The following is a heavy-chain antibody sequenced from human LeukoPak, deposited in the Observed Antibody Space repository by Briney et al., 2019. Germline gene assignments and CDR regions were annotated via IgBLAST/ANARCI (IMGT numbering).Heavy chain of an antibody. D-gene: IGHD4-17*01. Sequence: GGSLRLSCAASGFTFSNYAMIWVRQAPGQGLEWVSAIRSGGSAKYADPVKARFTISRDNSKNTLYLQMNSLRAEDTALYFCARDPNGDYIGAFDFLGQGTVVNVSS. CDR3: ARDPNGDYIGAFDF. CDR2: IRSGGSA. V-gene: IGHV3-23*01. J-gene: IGHJ3*01. CDR1: GFTFSNYA.